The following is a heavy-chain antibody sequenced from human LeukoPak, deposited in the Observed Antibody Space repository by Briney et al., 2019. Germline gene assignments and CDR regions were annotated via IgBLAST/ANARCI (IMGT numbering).Heavy chain of an antibody. CDR3: ARALRYCSGGSCDHDAFDI. Sequence: NPSETLSLTCTVSGGSISSYYWSWIRQPPGKGLEWIGYIYYSGSTNYNPSLKSRVTLSVDTSKNQFSLKLSSVTAADTAVYYCARALRYCSGGSCDHDAFDIWGQGTMVTVSS. D-gene: IGHD2-15*01. CDR2: IYYSGST. J-gene: IGHJ3*02. V-gene: IGHV4-59*01. CDR1: GGSISSYY.